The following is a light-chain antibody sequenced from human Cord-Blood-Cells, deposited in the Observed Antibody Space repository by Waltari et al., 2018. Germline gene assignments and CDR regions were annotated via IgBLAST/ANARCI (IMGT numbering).Light chain of an antibody. Sequence: DIQMTQSPYSLSAYVGYRVNITCRASQSISSYLNWYQQKPGKAPKLLIYAASSLQSVVPSRFSGSGSGTDFTLTISSLQPEDFATYYCQQSYSTPYTFGQGTKLEIK. J-gene: IGKJ2*01. CDR2: AAS. CDR3: QQSYSTPYT. CDR1: QSISSY. V-gene: IGKV1-39*01.